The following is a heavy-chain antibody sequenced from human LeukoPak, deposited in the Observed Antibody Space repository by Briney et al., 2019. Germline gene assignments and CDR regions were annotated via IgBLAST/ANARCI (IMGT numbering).Heavy chain of an antibody. CDR3: AKDRWGSSRSQPSDY. V-gene: IGHV3-23*01. D-gene: IGHD3-16*01. Sequence: GGSLRLSCEASGFTFSNDAMSWVRQAPGKGLEWVSTISDTGDSTYYADSVKGRFSISRDNSKDTLDLQMNSLRAEDTAVYYCAKDRWGSSRSQPSDYWGQGSLVTVSS. CDR1: GFTFSNDA. CDR2: ISDTGDST. J-gene: IGHJ4*02.